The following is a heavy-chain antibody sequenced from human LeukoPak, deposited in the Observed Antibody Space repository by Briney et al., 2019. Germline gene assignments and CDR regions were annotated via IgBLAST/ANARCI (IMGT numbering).Heavy chain of an antibody. J-gene: IGHJ6*02. Sequence: SETLSLTCAVYGGSFSGYYWNWIRQPPGKGREWIGEINHSGSTNYNPSLKSRVTISVDTSKNQFSLKLSSVTAADTAVYYCARPYCSSTSCQYYYYGMDVWGQGTTVTVSS. CDR1: GGSFSGYY. CDR2: INHSGST. V-gene: IGHV4-34*01. CDR3: ARPYCSSTSCQYYYYGMDV. D-gene: IGHD2-2*01.